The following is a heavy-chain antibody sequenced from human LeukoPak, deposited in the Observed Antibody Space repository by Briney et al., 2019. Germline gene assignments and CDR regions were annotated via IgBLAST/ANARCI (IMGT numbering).Heavy chain of an antibody. J-gene: IGHJ4*02. Sequence: PGGSLRLSCAASGFTFSSYGMSWVRQAPGKGLEWVSAISNSAGYTYYADSVKGRFTISRDDSKNTLYLQMNSLRAEDTAVYYCAKAPVTSCRGAFCYPFDYWGQGTLVTVSS. D-gene: IGHD2-15*01. V-gene: IGHV3-23*01. CDR2: ISNSAGYT. CDR3: AKAPVTSCRGAFCYPFDY. CDR1: GFTFSSYG.